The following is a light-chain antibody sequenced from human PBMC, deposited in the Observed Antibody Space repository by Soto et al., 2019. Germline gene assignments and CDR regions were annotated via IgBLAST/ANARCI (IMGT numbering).Light chain of an antibody. CDR3: QQRSKWPLT. V-gene: IGKV3-11*01. CDR1: QSVNIY. Sequence: EIVLTQSPATLSLSPGERATLSCRASQSVNIYLAWYQQKPGQAPRLLIYDASNRATGIPARFSGSGSGTDFTLIVSSLEPEDFAVYYCQQRSKWPLTFGGGTKVDIK. CDR2: DAS. J-gene: IGKJ4*01.